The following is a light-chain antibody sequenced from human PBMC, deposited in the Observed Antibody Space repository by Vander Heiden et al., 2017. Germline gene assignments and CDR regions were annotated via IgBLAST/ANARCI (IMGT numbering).Light chain of an antibody. CDR1: QGIRND. CDR3: LQDYTYPRT. Sequence: AIHMTQSPSSLSASVGDRVTITCRASQGIRNDLGWFQQKPGKAPKLLIYAASTLQTGVPSRFSGSRSGTDFTLTISSLQPEDFATYYCLQDYTYPRTFGQGTKVEVK. J-gene: IGKJ1*01. V-gene: IGKV1-6*01. CDR2: AAS.